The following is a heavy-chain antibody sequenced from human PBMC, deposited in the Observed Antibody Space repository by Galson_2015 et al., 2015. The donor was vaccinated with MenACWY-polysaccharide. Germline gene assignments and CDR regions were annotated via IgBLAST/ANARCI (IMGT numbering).Heavy chain of an antibody. CDR2: ISSSGSTI. V-gene: IGHV3-48*03. D-gene: IGHD3-3*01. J-gene: IGHJ4*02. CDR3: ARDPSFGVVIQTLDY. CDR1: GFTFSSYE. Sequence: SLRLSCAASGFTFSSYEMNWIRQAPGKGLEWVSYISSSGSTIYYADSVEGRFTISRDNAKNSLYLQMNSLRAEDTAVYYCARDPSFGVVIQTLDYWGQGTLVTVSS.